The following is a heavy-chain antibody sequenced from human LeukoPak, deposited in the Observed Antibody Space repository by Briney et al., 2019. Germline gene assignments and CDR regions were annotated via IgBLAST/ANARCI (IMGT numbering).Heavy chain of an antibody. CDR1: GYTFTIYY. Sequence: ASVKGSCKASGYTFTIYYMHWVRQAPGQGLEWMEIINPSGGSTSYAQKFQGRVTMTRDTSTSTVYMELSSLRSEDTAVYYCASEGIVVVPAAAFDIWGQGTMVTVSS. CDR2: INPSGGST. V-gene: IGHV1-46*01. J-gene: IGHJ3*02. CDR3: ASEGIVVVPAAAFDI. D-gene: IGHD2-2*01.